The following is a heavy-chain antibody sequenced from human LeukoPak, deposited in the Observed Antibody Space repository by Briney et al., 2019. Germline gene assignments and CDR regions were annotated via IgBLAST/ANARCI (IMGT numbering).Heavy chain of an antibody. CDR3: ARGFDY. CDR2: ISYDGSNK. J-gene: IGHJ4*02. Sequence: GRSLGLSCAASGFTFSSYAMHWVRQAPGKGLEWVAVISYDGSNKYYADSVKGRFTISRDNSKNTLYLQMNSLRAEDTAVYYCARGFDYWGQGTLVTVSS. V-gene: IGHV3-30-3*01. CDR1: GFTFSSYA.